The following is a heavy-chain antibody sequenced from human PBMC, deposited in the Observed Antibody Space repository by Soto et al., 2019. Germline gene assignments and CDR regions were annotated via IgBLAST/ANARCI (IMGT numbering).Heavy chain of an antibody. CDR2: VFTSGST. V-gene: IGHV4-4*07. CDR3: AREPDGGYLDY. Sequence: QVLLQESGPGLVKPSETLSLTCTVSGVSISDSYWAWIRQPAGKGLEWIGRVFTSGSTTYNTSLKSRVTMSVDASKRQFFLRLNSLTAADTAVYYCAREPDGGYLDYWGQGALVAVSS. CDR1: GVSISDSY. J-gene: IGHJ4*02. D-gene: IGHD2-2*01.